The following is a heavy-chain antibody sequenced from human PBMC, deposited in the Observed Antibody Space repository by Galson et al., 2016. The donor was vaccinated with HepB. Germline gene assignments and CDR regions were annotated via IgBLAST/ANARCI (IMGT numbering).Heavy chain of an antibody. CDR3: AKPLDWLYVFDV. CDR1: GFTFKNFG. Sequence: SLRLSCAASGFTFKNFGIHWVRQAPGKGLEWVAVVSYDGKTMHYADSVKGRFTVSRDDSRRTVFLQMDRLSAEDTAVYYCAKPLDWLYVFDVWGQGTLVTVS. V-gene: IGHV3-30*18. D-gene: IGHD3-9*01. CDR2: VSYDGKTM. J-gene: IGHJ3*01.